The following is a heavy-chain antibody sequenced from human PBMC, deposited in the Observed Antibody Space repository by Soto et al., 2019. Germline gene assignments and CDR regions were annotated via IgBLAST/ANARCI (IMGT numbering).Heavy chain of an antibody. CDR3: AKDRGEEGLKFLEWFGGMDV. J-gene: IGHJ6*02. CDR1: VFTVINYW. V-gene: IGHV3-74*01. CDR2: IKSDGTT. Sequence: GWSLRLSCAPSVFTVINYWMNWVRQAPGKGLVWVSHIKSDGTTSYADSVEGRFTVSRDDAKNTFYLQMNSLRAEDTAVYYCAKDRGEEGLKFLEWFGGMDVWGHGTTVTVSS. D-gene: IGHD3-3*01.